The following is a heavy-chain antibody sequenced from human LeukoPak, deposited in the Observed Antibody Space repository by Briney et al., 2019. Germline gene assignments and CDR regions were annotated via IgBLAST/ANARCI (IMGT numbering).Heavy chain of an antibody. J-gene: IGHJ4*02. CDR3: ASRSSGWYFEN. CDR1: GGSFSGYY. V-gene: IGHV4-34*01. Sequence: SETLSLTCAVYGGSFSGYYWSWIRQPPGKGLEWIGEINHSGSTNYNPSLKSRITISVDKSKNQFSLKLSSVTAADTAVYYCASRSSGWYFENWGQGTLVTVSS. CDR2: INHSGST. D-gene: IGHD6-19*01.